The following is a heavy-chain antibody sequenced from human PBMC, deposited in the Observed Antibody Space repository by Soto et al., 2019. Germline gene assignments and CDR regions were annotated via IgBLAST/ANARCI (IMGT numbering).Heavy chain of an antibody. J-gene: IGHJ5*01. Sequence: QVQLVQSGGEVKKPGASVKVSCEASGYSFPDYGITWVRQAPGQGLEWMGWISVYNGYTKYAQNFQGRLTMTTDTSTNTAYMELRSLRSDDTAVYYCARGDADYEGSWFDSWGQGTLVTVSS. CDR1: GYSFPDYG. V-gene: IGHV1-18*01. CDR3: ARGDADYEGSWFDS. D-gene: IGHD4-17*01. CDR2: ISVYNGYT.